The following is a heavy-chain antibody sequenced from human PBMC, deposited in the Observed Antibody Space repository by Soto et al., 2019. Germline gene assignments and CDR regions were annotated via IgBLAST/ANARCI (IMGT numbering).Heavy chain of an antibody. J-gene: IGHJ4*02. D-gene: IGHD3-10*01. CDR2: IISSGIDT. CDR1: GFTSSNYG. Sequence: PGGSLRLSCAASGFTSSNYGMTWARQVSGKGLEWVSTIISSGIDTYLADSVKGRFAISRDNAKNTLYLQMNSLRTDDTAVYYCAKGGGNYLDYWGQGTVVTVLL. V-gene: IGHV3-23*01. CDR3: AKGGGNYLDY.